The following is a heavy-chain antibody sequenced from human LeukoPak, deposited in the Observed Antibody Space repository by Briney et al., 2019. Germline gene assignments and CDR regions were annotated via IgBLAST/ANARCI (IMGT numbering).Heavy chain of an antibody. CDR2: ISAYNGNT. CDR1: GYTFTSYG. CDR3: ARAFKTDKWFDP. J-gene: IGHJ5*02. V-gene: IGHV1-18*01. Sequence: ASVKVSCKASGYTFTSYGISWVRQAPGQGREWMGWISAYNGNTNYAQKLQGRVTMTTDTSTSTAYMELRSLRSDDTAVYYCARAFKTDKWFDPWGQGTLVTVSS.